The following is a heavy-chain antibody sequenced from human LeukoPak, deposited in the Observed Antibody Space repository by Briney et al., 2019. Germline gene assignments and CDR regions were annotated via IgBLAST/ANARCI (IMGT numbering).Heavy chain of an antibody. CDR1: GGSIISSSYY. D-gene: IGHD6-13*01. Sequence: SETLSQSCTVSGGSIISSSYYWGWIRQPPAHSLDSIGTIYSSGSTYYNASLKSRVTISVDTSKNQFSLKLSSVTAADTALYYCARHKRRDSSPNWFDPWGQGTLVTVSS. CDR3: ARHKRRDSSPNWFDP. J-gene: IGHJ5*02. CDR2: IYSSGST. V-gene: IGHV4-39*01.